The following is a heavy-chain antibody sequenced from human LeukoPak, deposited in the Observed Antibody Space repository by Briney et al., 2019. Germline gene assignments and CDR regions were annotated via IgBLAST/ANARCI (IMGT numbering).Heavy chain of an antibody. V-gene: IGHV3-20*04. CDR3: ARDHCSSTSCYKGLFDY. J-gene: IGHJ4*02. Sequence: GGSLRLSCAASGFTFDDYAMHWVRQAPGKGLQWISSINWVGDTSSYADSVKGRFTISRDNAKNSLYLQMNSLRAEDTAAYYCARDHCSSTSCYKGLFDYWGQGTLVTVSS. CDR2: INWVGDTS. CDR1: GFTFDDYA. D-gene: IGHD2-2*02.